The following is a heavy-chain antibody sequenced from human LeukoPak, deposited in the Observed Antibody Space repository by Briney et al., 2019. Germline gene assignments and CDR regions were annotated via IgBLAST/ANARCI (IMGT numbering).Heavy chain of an antibody. CDR3: ARDPVTMVRGVTNDPDY. CDR2: IYYSGST. CDR1: GGSISSGDYY. Sequence: SQTLSLTCTVSGGSISSGDYYWSWIRQPPGKGLEWIWYIYYSGSTYYNPSLKSRVTISVDTSKNQFSLKLSSVTAADTAVYYCARDPVTMVRGVTNDPDYWGQGTLVTVSS. D-gene: IGHD3-10*01. V-gene: IGHV4-30-4*01. J-gene: IGHJ4*02.